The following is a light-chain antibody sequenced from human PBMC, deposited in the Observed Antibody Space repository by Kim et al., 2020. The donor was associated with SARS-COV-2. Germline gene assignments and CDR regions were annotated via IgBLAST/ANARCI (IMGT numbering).Light chain of an antibody. CDR1: KLGDKY. J-gene: IGLJ3*02. CDR3: QAWDSITGV. Sequence: SYELTQPPSVSVSPGQTASITCPGDKLGDKYACWYQQKPGQSPVLVIYQDSKRPSGFPERFSGSNSGNTATLTISGTQAMDEAVYYCQAWDSITGVFGGGTQLTVL. V-gene: IGLV3-1*01. CDR2: QDS.